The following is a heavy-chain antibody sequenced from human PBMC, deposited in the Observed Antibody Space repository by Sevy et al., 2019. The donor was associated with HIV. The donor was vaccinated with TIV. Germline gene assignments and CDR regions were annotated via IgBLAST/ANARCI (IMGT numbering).Heavy chain of an antibody. V-gene: IGHV1-2*02. CDR3: ASAGGYWYGSLLDN. CDR1: GYTFTDYF. CDR2: INPNSGDT. Sequence: ASVKVSCKASGYTFTDYFMHWVRQAPGQGLEWMGWINPNSGDTKYAQTFQGRVTVTRDTSIRTAYMELSSLRFDDTAVYYCASAGGYWYGSLLDNWGQGTLVTVSS. D-gene: IGHD5-18*01. J-gene: IGHJ4*02.